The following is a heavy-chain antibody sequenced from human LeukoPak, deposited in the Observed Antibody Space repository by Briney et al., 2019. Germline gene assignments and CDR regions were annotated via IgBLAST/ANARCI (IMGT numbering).Heavy chain of an antibody. V-gene: IGHV1-18*01. CDR3: AGEGGSCTSTSCYAGGWFDP. CDR1: GNTFPKYG. CDR2: ISVYNGNT. J-gene: IGHJ5*02. Sequence: SSVKVSCKASGNTFPKYGISWVRQAPGQGLEWIGWISVYNGNTNYAQKVQGRVTMTTDTSTNTAYMELRSPRSDDTAVYYCAGEGGSCTSTSCYAGGWFDPWGQGTLVTVSS. D-gene: IGHD2-2*01.